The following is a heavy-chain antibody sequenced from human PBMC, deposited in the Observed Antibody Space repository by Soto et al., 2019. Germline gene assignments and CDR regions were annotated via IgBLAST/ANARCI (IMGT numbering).Heavy chain of an antibody. CDR2: LSGSVDST. V-gene: IGHV3-23*01. Sequence: EVQLLESGGGLVQPGGSLRLSCAASGFTFRYYVMSWVRQTPGKGLEWVSGLSGSVDSTYYADSVRGRFTISRDNANNTLYMQMNSLRAVDTALYYCAKDYGKMALDYWGQGALVTVSS. CDR1: GFTFRYYV. D-gene: IGHD4-17*01. CDR3: AKDYGKMALDY. J-gene: IGHJ4*02.